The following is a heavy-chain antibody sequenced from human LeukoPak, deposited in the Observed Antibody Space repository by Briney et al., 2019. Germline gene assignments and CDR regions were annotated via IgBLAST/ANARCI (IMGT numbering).Heavy chain of an antibody. J-gene: IGHJ4*02. CDR2: ISSRGSTI. CDR3: ASGAYRDYFDY. D-gene: IGHD1-26*01. CDR1: GFTFSSYE. V-gene: IGHV3-48*03. Sequence: QSGGSLRLSCAASGFTFSSYEVNWVRRAPGKGLEWILYISSRGSTIYYADSVKGRFTISRDNAKNSLYLQMNSLRAEDTAVYYCASGAYRDYFDYWGQGTLVTVSS.